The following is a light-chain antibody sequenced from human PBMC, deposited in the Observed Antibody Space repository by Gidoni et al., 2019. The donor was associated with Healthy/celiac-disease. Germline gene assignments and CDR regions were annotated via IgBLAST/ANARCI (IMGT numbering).Light chain of an antibody. CDR2: DAS. CDR3: QQRSNWPPA. V-gene: IGKV3-11*01. CDR1: QSVSSY. Sequence: EIVFTQSPATLSLSLGERATLSCRSSQSVSSYLAWYQQQPGQDPRLLIYDASNRATGIPARFSGSGSGTDFTLTISRLEPEDFAVYYCQQRSNWPPAFGQGTKLEIK. J-gene: IGKJ2*01.